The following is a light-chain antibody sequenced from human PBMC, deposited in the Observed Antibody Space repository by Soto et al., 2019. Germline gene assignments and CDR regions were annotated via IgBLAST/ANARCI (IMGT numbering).Light chain of an antibody. CDR3: QSYDSSRSGVV. CDR1: SSNIGAGYD. J-gene: IGLJ2*01. V-gene: IGLV1-40*01. Sequence: QSVLTQPPSLSVAPGQRVTISCTGSSSNIGAGYDVHWYQQLPGTAPKLLIYGNSNRPSGVPDRFSGSKSGTSASLAITGLQAEEEADYYCQSYDSSRSGVVFGGGTKLTVL. CDR2: GNS.